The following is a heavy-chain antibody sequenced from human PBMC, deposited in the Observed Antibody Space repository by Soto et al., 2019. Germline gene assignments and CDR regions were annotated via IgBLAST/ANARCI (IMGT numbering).Heavy chain of an antibody. CDR3: AWVPYYDILTGYSSYFDS. CDR2: IYYSGCT. Sequence: QVQLQESGPVLVKPSQTLSLTCTVSGGSISSGGYYWSWIRQHPGKGLDRIGYIYYSGCTYYNTSLKSRVTISVDTSKTQFSLKLSSVTAADTAVYYCAWVPYYDILTGYSSYFDSWGQGTLVTVSS. V-gene: IGHV4-31*03. J-gene: IGHJ4*02. CDR1: GGSISSGGYY. D-gene: IGHD3-9*01.